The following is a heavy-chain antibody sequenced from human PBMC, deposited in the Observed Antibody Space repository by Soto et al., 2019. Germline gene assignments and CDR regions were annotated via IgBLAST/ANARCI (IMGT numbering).Heavy chain of an antibody. D-gene: IGHD3-16*02. CDR1: GYSLSGYY. J-gene: IGHJ5*02. Sequence: GASVKVSCKASGYSLSGYYLHWVRQAPGQGPEWMGWINPNSGGTKHVQKFQGRVTMTRDTSISTVYLELGRLRSDDTAVYYCARSSGGVFGIIMEGSNWLAPGGQGSLVTAPQ. CDR3: ARSSGGVFGIIMEGSNWLAP. V-gene: IGHV1-2*02. CDR2: INPNSGGT.